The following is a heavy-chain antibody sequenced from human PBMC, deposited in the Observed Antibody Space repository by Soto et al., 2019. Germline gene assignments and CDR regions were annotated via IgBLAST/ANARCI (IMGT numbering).Heavy chain of an antibody. CDR3: ARLVIDIVLMVSGYFDY. D-gene: IGHD2-8*01. CDR2: IYYSGST. V-gene: IGHV4-30-4*08. Sequence: SETLSLTCTVSGGSISSGDYYWSWIRQHPGKGLEWIGYIYYSGSTHYSSSLKSRVTMSIDTSKNQFPLKLSSVTAADTAVYYCARLVIDIVLMVSGYFDYWGQGTLVTVSS. CDR1: GGSISSGDYY. J-gene: IGHJ4*02.